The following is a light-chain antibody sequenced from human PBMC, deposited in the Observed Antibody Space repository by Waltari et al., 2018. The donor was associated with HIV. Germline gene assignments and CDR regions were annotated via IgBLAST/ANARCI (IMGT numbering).Light chain of an antibody. CDR3: ESADDSGDHWV. V-gene: IGLV3-25*03. Sequence: SYELTQPPSVSVSPGQTATITSSGDALPKQFASWYQQKAGQAPLTVIYKDNKRPSGIPDRFSGSMSGATVMLIISGVLPEDEAVYYCESADDSGDHWVFGGGTKLSVL. J-gene: IGLJ3*02. CDR2: KDN. CDR1: ALPKQF.